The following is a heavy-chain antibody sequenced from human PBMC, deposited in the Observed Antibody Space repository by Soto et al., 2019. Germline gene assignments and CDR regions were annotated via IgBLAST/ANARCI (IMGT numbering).Heavy chain of an antibody. CDR3: ASQESCTNGVCPFDY. CDR2: INPNSGGT. D-gene: IGHD2-8*01. CDR1: GYTFTGYY. J-gene: IGHJ4*02. Sequence: ASVKVSCKASGYTFTGYYMHWVRQAPGQGLEWMGWINPNSGGTNYAQKIQGRVTMTRDKSMSTAYMELSSLRSDDTAVYYCASQESCTNGVCPFDYWGQGTLVTVS. V-gene: IGHV1-2*02.